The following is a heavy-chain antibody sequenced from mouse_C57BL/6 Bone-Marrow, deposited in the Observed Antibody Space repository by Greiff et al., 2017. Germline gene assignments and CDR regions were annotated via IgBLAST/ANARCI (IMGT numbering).Heavy chain of an antibody. CDR1: GYTFTSYW. J-gene: IGHJ2*01. CDR2: IYPGSGST. Sequence: QVHVKQPVAELVKPGASVKMSCKASGYTFTSYWITWVKQRPGQGLEWIGDIYPGSGSTNYNEKFKSKATLTVDTSSSTAYMQLSSLTSEDSAVYYCARSYYSNVYYFDYWGQGTTLTVSS. CDR3: ARSYYSNVYYFDY. V-gene: IGHV1-55*01. D-gene: IGHD2-5*01.